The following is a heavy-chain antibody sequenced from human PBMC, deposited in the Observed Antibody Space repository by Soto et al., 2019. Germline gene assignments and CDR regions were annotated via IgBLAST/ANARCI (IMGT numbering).Heavy chain of an antibody. CDR2: ISGGGGT. CDR3: AKDQLYIRGVIHNWFDP. V-gene: IGHV3-23*01. Sequence: GGSLRLSCAASGFSFSNYAMNWVRQAPGKGLEWVSGISGGGGTYYADSVKGRFIISRDNSKNTVYLQMNSLRAEDTAFYYCAKDQLYIRGVIHNWFDPWGQGTLVTVSS. CDR1: GFSFSNYA. D-gene: IGHD3-10*02. J-gene: IGHJ5*02.